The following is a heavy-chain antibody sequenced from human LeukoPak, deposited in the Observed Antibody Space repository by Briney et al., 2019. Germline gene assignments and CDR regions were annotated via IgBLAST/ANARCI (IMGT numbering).Heavy chain of an antibody. Sequence: GGSLRLSCEASGFTFSSYAMHWVRQAPGKGLEWVAVISYDGSNKYYADSVKGRFTISRDNSKNTLYLQMNSLRAEDTAVYYCASGRGFDYWGQGTLVTVSS. J-gene: IGHJ4*02. CDR2: ISYDGSNK. V-gene: IGHV3-30-3*01. CDR3: ASGRGFDY. CDR1: GFTFSSYA.